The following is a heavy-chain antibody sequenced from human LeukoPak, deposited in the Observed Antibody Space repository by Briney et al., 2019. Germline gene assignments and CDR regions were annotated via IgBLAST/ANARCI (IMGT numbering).Heavy chain of an antibody. CDR1: GYSFTSYW. CDR2: IYPGDSDT. V-gene: IGHV5-51*01. D-gene: IGHD5-24*01. J-gene: IGHJ4*02. CDR3: ARQEWLHTGGGAGFDY. Sequence: HGESLKISCKGSGYSFTSYWIGWVRQMPGKGLEWMGIIYPGDSDTRYSPSFQGQVTISADKSISTAYLQWSSLKASDTAMYYCARQEWLHTGGGAGFDYWGQGTLVTVSS.